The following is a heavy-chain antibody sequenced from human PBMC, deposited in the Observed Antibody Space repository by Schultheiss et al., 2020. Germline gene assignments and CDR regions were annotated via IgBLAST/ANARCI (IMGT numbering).Heavy chain of an antibody. CDR3: TTDRESRYCSSTSCPLYDY. CDR2: IKSKTDGGTT. Sequence: GESLKICCAASGFTFSNAWMSWVRQAPGKGLEWVGRIKSKTDGGTTDYAAPVKGRFTISRDDSKNTLYLQMNSLKTEDTAVYYCTTDRESRYCSSTSCPLYDYWGQGTLVTVSS. D-gene: IGHD2-2*01. J-gene: IGHJ4*02. CDR1: GFTFSNAW. V-gene: IGHV3-15*01.